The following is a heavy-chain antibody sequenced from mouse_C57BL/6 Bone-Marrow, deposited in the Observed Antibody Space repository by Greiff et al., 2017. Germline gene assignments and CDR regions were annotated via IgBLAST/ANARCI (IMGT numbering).Heavy chain of an antibody. CDR1: GFNIKNTY. J-gene: IGHJ4*01. V-gene: IGHV14-3*01. CDR3: ARVFSTIVTPYYAMDY. D-gene: IGHD2-5*01. CDR2: IDPANGNT. Sequence: EVQLQQSVAELVRPGASVKLSCTASGFNIKNTYMHWVKQRPEQGLEWIGRIDPANGNTKYAPKFQGKATITADTSSNTAYLQLSSLTSEDTAIYYCARVFSTIVTPYYAMDYWGQGTSVTVSS.